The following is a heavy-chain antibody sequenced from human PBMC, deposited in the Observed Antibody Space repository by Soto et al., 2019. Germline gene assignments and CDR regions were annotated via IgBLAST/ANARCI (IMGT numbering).Heavy chain of an antibody. J-gene: IGHJ4*02. CDR3: ATILHTRYDSSGYFHRTFDY. Sequence: GASVKVSCKVSGYTLTELSMHWVRQAPGKGLEWMGGFDPEDGETIYAQKFQGRVTMTEDTSTDTAYMELSSLRSEDTAVYYCATILHTRYDSSGYFHRTFDYWGQGTLVTVSS. CDR2: FDPEDGET. CDR1: GYTLTELS. D-gene: IGHD3-22*01. V-gene: IGHV1-24*01.